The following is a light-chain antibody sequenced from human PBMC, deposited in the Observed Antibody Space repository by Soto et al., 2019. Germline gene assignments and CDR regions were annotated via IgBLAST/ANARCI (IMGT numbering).Light chain of an antibody. CDR3: QEYKYSKK. V-gene: IGKV3-15*01. Sequence: EIVMTQSPATLSVSPGERATLSCRASQSVSSKLAWYQQKPGQAPRLLIYGASNRATGIPARFSGSGSETEFTLTISSLQSEDFAVYYCQEYKYSKKFGQGTKVEIK. J-gene: IGKJ1*01. CDR2: GAS. CDR1: QSVSSK.